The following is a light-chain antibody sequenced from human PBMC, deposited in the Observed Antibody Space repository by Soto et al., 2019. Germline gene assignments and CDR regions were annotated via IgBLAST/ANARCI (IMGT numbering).Light chain of an antibody. Sequence: QSVLTQPASVSGSPGQSITISCTGTSSDVGSYNLVSWYQQHPGKAPKLMIYEGTKRPSGISNRFSGSKSGNTASLTISGLQAEDEADYYCCSYVGGSTFEVFGGGTKLTVL. CDR2: EGT. CDR3: CSYVGGSTFEV. CDR1: SSDVGSYNL. V-gene: IGLV2-23*03. J-gene: IGLJ2*01.